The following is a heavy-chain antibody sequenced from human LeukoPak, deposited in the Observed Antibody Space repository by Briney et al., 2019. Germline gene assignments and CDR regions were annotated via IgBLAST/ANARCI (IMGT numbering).Heavy chain of an antibody. V-gene: IGHV3-30-3*01. Sequence: GGSLRLSCAASGFAFNTYDMHWVRQAPGKGLEWVADVSSDGTNKYYGDSVKGRFTISRDNAKNSLYLQMNSLRAEDTAVYYCARCRYDSSGPRWDYWGQGTLVTVSS. CDR2: VSSDGTNK. CDR1: GFAFNTYD. D-gene: IGHD3-22*01. CDR3: ARCRYDSSGPRWDY. J-gene: IGHJ4*02.